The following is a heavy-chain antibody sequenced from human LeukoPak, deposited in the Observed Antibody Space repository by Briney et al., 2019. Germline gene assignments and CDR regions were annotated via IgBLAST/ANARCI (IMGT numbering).Heavy chain of an antibody. D-gene: IGHD3-10*01. J-gene: IGHJ4*02. CDR3: ASGHYGSGSYYTDY. V-gene: IGHV4-39*07. Sequence: PSETLSLTCTVSGGSISSSSYYWGWIRQPPGKGLEWIGSIYYSGSTYYNPSLKSRVTISVDTSKNQFSLKLSSVTAADTAVYYCASGHYGSGSYYTDYWGQGTLVTVSS. CDR1: GGSISSSSYY. CDR2: IYYSGST.